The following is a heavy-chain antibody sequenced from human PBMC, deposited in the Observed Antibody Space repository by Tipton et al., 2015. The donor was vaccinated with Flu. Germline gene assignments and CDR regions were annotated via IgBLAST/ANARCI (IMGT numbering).Heavy chain of an antibody. CDR2: VFYSGST. V-gene: IGHV4-39*01. CDR3: ARHLYESRVAYDY. J-gene: IGHJ4*02. Sequence: TLSLTCTVSGGSISSNRYYWGWIRQPPGKGLEWIGSVFYSGSTYYNPSLKSRVTISVDTSRNQFSLKLTPVTAADTAVYYCARHLYESRVAYDYWGQGTLVTVSS. D-gene: IGHD2/OR15-2a*01. CDR1: GGSISSNRYY.